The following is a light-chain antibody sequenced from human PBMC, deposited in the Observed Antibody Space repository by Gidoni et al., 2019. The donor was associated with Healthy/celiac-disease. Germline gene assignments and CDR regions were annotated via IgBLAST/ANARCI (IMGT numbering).Light chain of an antibody. CDR2: EVS. Sequence: QSALTQPASVSGSPGQSLTISCTGTSSDVGGYNYFSWYQQPPGKAPKLMIYEVSNRPSGVSNRFSGSKSGNTASLTISGLQAEDEADYYCSSYTSSSTPYVFGTGTKVTVL. V-gene: IGLV2-14*01. CDR1: SSDVGGYNY. J-gene: IGLJ1*01. CDR3: SSYTSSSTPYV.